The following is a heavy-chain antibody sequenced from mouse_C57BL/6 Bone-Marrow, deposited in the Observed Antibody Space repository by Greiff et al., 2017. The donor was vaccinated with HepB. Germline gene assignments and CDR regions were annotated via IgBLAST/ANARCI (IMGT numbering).Heavy chain of an antibody. CDR3: AVGSCSGYFDV. J-gene: IGHJ1*03. CDR1: GYTFTSYW. Sequence: VQLQQPGAELVKPGASVKVSCKASGYTFTSYWMHWVKQRPGQGLEWIGRIHPCDSDTNYNQKFKGKATLTVDKSSSTAYMQLSSLTSEDSAVYCGAVGSCSGYFDVWGKGTTVTVSS. CDR2: IHPCDSDT. D-gene: IGHD1-1*01. V-gene: IGHV1-74*01.